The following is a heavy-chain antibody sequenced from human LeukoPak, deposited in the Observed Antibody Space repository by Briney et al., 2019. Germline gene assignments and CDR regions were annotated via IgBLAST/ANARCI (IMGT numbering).Heavy chain of an antibody. CDR2: IYHSGYT. J-gene: IGHJ3*02. D-gene: IGHD6-13*01. CDR3: ARDLYSSRTNDAFVI. Sequence: SETLSLTCTVSGGSISSSSYYWGWIRQPPGKGLEWIGSIYHSGYTYYNPSVESRVTISVDTSKNQFSLKLSSVTAADTAVYYCARDLYSSRTNDAFVIWGQGTVVTVSS. CDR1: GGSISSSSYY. V-gene: IGHV4-39*07.